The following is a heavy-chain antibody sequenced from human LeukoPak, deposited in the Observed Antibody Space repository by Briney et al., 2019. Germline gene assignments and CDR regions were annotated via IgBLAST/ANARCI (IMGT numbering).Heavy chain of an antibody. CDR2: IYHSGNT. Sequence: SETLSLTCTVSGGSISSHYWSWVRQTPGKGLEWIGHIYHSGNTKYNSALKGRVTISDDASKNQFSLRLSSVTAADTAVYFCARGYDFWSGVMSDAFDIWGRGTKVNVSS. V-gene: IGHV4-59*11. J-gene: IGHJ3*02. CDR1: GGSISSHY. CDR3: ARGYDFWSGVMSDAFDI. D-gene: IGHD3-3*01.